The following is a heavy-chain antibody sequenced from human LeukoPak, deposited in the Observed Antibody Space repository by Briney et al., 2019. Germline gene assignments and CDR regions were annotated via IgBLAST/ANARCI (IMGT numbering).Heavy chain of an antibody. CDR1: GGSMSSSSYY. CDR3: ARSIGYFDY. CDR2: IYYSGST. V-gene: IGHV4-39*01. D-gene: IGHD2-15*01. J-gene: IGHJ4*02. Sequence: SETLSLTCGVSGGSMSSSSYYWGWIRQPPGKGLEWIGSIYYSGSTYYNPSLKSRVTISVDSSKNQFSLKLSSVTAADTAVYYCARSIGYFDYWGQGTLVTVSS.